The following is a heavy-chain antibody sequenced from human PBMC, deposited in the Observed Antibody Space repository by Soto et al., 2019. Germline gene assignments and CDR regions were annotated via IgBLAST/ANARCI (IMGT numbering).Heavy chain of an antibody. V-gene: IGHV4-30-4*01. CDR1: GTPINSADFY. CDR2: IYYSGTT. J-gene: IGHJ6*02. D-gene: IGHD3-3*01. CDR3: ARGYDFAGFSPYGLDV. Sequence: SETLSLTCTVSGTPINSADFYWTWIRQPPGKGLEWNGYIYYSGTTFHNPSLRSRISMSVDTSKNQFSLRLNSVTAADTAVYYCARGYDFAGFSPYGLDVWGQGTTVTVSS.